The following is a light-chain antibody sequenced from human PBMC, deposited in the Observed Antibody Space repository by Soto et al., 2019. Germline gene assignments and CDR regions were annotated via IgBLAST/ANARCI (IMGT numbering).Light chain of an antibody. CDR3: HQLNSYPFT. V-gene: IGKV1-9*01. CDR2: AAS. CDR1: QTISSS. J-gene: IGKJ5*01. Sequence: IQFTQSPSSLSASVGDRVTITCRASQTISSSLAWYQQKPGVAPKLLIYAASTLQSGVPSRFSGSGSGTDFTLTISSLQPEDFATYYCHQLNSYPFTFGQGTRLEIK.